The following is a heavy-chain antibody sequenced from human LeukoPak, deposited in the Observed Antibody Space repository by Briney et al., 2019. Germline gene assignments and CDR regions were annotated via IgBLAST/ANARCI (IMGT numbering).Heavy chain of an antibody. V-gene: IGHV3-48*02. CDR3: ARERTTVTSPLLDY. J-gene: IGHJ4*02. CDR1: GFTFSSYS. Sequence: PGGSLRLSCAASGFTFSSYSMNWVRQAPGKGLEWVSYISSSSSTIYYADSVKGRFTISRDNAKNSLYLQMNSLRDEDTAVYYCARERTTVTSPLLDYWGQGTLVTVSS. D-gene: IGHD4-17*01. CDR2: ISSSSSTI.